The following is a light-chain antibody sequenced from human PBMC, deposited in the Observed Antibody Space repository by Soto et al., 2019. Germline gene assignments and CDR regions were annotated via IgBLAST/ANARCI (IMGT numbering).Light chain of an antibody. CDR3: QQRSNWPIT. J-gene: IGKJ5*01. Sequence: IVMTQSPGTLSLSPGERATLSCRASQSVSSNLAWFQQKPGQAPRLLIFHASNRPTGIPARFSGSGSGTDFTLTTSSLEPEDFAVYYCQQRSNWPITFGQGTRLEIK. V-gene: IGKV3-11*01. CDR2: HAS. CDR1: QSVSSN.